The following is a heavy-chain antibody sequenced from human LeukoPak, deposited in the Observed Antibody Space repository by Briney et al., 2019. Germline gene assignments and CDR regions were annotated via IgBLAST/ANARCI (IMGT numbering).Heavy chain of an antibody. CDR2: IYPGDSDT. CDR1: GYSFTSYW. J-gene: IGHJ4*02. Sequence: GESLKISCKGSGYSFTSYWIGWVRQMPGKGLEWMGIIYPGDSDTRYSPPFQGQVTISADKSISTAYLQWSSLKASDTAMYYCARHSDYYGSGSYYYLDYWGQGTLVTVSS. D-gene: IGHD3-10*01. V-gene: IGHV5-51*01. CDR3: ARHSDYYGSGSYYYLDY.